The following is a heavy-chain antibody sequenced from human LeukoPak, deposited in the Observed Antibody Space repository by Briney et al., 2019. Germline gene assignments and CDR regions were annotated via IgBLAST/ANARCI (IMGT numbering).Heavy chain of an antibody. J-gene: IGHJ4*02. CDR2: IIPIFGTA. V-gene: IGHV1-69*05. Sequence: SVKVSCKASAYTFTSYTISWVRQAPGQGLEWMGGIIPIFGTANYAQKFQGRVTITTDGSTSTAYMELSSLRSEDTAVYYCARGSSRGLRAASGFDYWGQGTLVTVSS. CDR1: AYTFTSYT. D-gene: IGHD4-17*01. CDR3: ARGSSRGLRAASGFDY.